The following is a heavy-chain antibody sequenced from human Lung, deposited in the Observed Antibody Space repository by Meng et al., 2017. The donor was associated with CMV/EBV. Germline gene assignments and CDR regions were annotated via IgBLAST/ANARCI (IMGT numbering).Heavy chain of an antibody. D-gene: IGHD6-19*01. CDR2: IYPGDSDT. CDR1: GYSFTTYW. CDR3: ARRRSRGPWQYYFDY. V-gene: IGHV5-51*01. J-gene: IGHJ4*02. Sequence: GGSLRLXXKGSGYSFTTYWIGWVRQMPGKGLEWMGIIYPGDSDTRYSPSFEGQVTISADKSISTAYLQWSSLKASDTAMYYCARRRSRGPWQYYFDYWGQGTXVPVAS.